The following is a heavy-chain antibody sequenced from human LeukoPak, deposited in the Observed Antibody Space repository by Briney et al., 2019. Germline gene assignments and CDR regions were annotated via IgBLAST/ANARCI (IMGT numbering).Heavy chain of an antibody. J-gene: IGHJ4*02. V-gene: IGHV3-21*01. CDR1: GFTFSSYS. Sequence: PGGSLRLSFAASGFTFSSYSMNWVRQAPGKGLEWVSSISSSSSYIYYADSVEGRFTISRDNAKNSLYLQMNSLRAEDTAVYSCASYGDPRGYWGQGTLVTVSS. D-gene: IGHD4-17*01. CDR3: ASYGDPRGY. CDR2: ISSSSSYI.